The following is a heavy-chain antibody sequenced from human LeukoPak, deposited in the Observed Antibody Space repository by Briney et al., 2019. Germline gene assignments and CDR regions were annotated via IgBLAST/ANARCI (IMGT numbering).Heavy chain of an antibody. V-gene: IGHV1-46*01. D-gene: IGHD3-10*01. J-gene: IGHJ6*02. CDR1: GYTFTNYY. CDR2: INPSGDTT. CDR3: ARGGYSESFYNPRSYGMDV. Sequence: ASVKVSCKASGYTFTNYYLHWVRQAPGQGLAWMGIINPSGDTTRYVEKFQGRVTTIRDTSASTVYMELSSLRSEDTAVYYCARGGYSESFYNPRSYGMDVWGQGTTVIVSS.